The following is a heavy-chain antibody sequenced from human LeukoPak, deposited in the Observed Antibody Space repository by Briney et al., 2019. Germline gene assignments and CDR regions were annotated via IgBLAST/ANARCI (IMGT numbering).Heavy chain of an antibody. Sequence: SETLSLTCAVYGGSFSGFYWSWIRQPPGKGLEWIGEINHRGSTHYNPSLKSRVTISVDTSKNQFSLRLSSVTAADTAVYYCARHTRPGHSGYENAFDIWGQGTMVTVSS. V-gene: IGHV4-34*01. CDR3: ARHTRPGHSGYENAFDI. D-gene: IGHD5-12*01. CDR1: GGSFSGFY. CDR2: INHRGST. J-gene: IGHJ3*02.